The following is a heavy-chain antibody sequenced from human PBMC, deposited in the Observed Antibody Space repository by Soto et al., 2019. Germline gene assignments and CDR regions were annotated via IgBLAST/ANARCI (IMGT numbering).Heavy chain of an antibody. J-gene: IGHJ6*02. V-gene: IGHV3-23*01. Sequence: EVQLLESGGDLVQPGGSLRLTCAGSGFDFYNIGMTWVRQAPGKGLEWVSAISGGGGSTFYAEAVKGRFSISRENSRGMMYLQMDNLSLEDTAVYYCAKDRSYSSLWYSPDVWGHGTTVTVFS. D-gene: IGHD3-10*01. CDR2: ISGGGGST. CDR1: GFDFYNIG. CDR3: AKDRSYSSLWYSPDV.